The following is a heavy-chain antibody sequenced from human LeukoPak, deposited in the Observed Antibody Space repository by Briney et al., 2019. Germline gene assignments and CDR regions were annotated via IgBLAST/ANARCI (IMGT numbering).Heavy chain of an antibody. J-gene: IGHJ4*02. D-gene: IGHD2-2*01. CDR1: GGSISSGDYY. V-gene: IGHV4-30-4*01. CDR2: IYYSGST. CDR3: ASYHIVVSY. Sequence: SETLSLTCTVSGGSISSGDYYWSWIRQPPGEGLEWIGYIYYSGSTYYHPSLKSRVTISVDTSKNQFSLKLSYVTAEDTAVYYWASYHIVVSYWGQGTLVPVSS.